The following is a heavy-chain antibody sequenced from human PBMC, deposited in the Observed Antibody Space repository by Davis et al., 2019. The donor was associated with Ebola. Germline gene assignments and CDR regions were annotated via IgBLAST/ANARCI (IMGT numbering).Heavy chain of an antibody. CDR1: GYNFGTYG. CDR3: ARTGGGNYYDSSAYFSLLHFDS. Sequence: SVNVSCKASGYNFGTYGVTWVRQAPGQGLEWMGYVSGFHGSAIYAHEFQGRVAMTADTSTNTACMELTSLTSGDTAVYFCARTGGGNYYDSSAYFSLLHFDSWGQGTLVTVSS. V-gene: IGHV1-18*01. CDR2: VSGFHGSA. J-gene: IGHJ4*02. D-gene: IGHD3-22*01.